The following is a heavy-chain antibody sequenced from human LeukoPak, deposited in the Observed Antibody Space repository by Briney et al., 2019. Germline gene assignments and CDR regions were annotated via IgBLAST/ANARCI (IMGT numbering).Heavy chain of an antibody. CDR2: IDWDDDK. J-gene: IGHJ4*02. CDR3: ARLKYGNNYFDY. CDR1: GFSLSTSGMR. V-gene: IGHV2-70*04. Sequence: SGPTLVNPTQTLTLTCTSSGFSLSTSGMRVSWIRQPPGKALEWLARIDWDDDKFYNSTLETRLTISKDTSKNQVVLTMTDMDPVDSATYYCARLKYGNNYFDYWGQGILVTVSS. D-gene: IGHD2/OR15-2a*01.